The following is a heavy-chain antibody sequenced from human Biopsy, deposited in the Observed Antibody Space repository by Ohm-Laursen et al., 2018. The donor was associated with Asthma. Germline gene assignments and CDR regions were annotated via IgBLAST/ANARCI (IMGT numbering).Heavy chain of an antibody. V-gene: IGHV4-59*01. D-gene: IGHD2-21*01. CDR2: IYYSGTT. CDR3: ARGIARETGLFDHFDY. J-gene: IGHJ4*02. CDR1: GGSISSDY. Sequence: TLSLTCTVSGGSISSDYWSWIRQPPGKGLEWIGHIYYSGTTKYHPSLKSRVTISVDTSKNQFSLKLRSVTAADAAVYYCARGIARETGLFDHFDYWGQGTLATVSS.